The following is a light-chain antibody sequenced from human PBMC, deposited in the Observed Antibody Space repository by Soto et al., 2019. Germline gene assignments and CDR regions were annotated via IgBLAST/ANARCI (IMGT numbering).Light chain of an antibody. V-gene: IGKV3-15*01. Sequence: EIVMTQSPATLSVSPGERATLSCRASQSVSSNLALYQQKTGQAPRLLIYGASTRASGIPARFSGSVSGTEFALTISSWQSEDFAVYYCQQYNNWPPLMYPCRQGTKLEIK. CDR3: QQYNNWPPLMYP. CDR1: QSVSSN. J-gene: IGKJ2*01. CDR2: GAS.